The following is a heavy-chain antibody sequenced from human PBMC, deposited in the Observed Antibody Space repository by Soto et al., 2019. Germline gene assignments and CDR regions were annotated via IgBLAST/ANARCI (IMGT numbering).Heavy chain of an antibody. CDR2: ITASGSYI. V-gene: IGHV3-21*01. D-gene: IGHD6-25*01. CDR3: TREVRRSHYCMDV. J-gene: IGHJ6*02. Sequence: GGSLRLSCAASGFTFNSYTMNWVRQAPGKGLEWVASITASGSYIYYADSVKGRFTISRDNAKNSLFLQMDSLGAEDTAVYYCTREVRRSHYCMDVCGQATMVTVSS. CDR1: GFTFNSYT.